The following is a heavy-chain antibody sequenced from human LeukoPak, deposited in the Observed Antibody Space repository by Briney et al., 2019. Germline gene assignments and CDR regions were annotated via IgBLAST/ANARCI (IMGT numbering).Heavy chain of an antibody. Sequence: ASVKVSCKASGYTFTSYYMHWVRQAPGQGLEWMGIINPSGGSTSYAQKFQGRVTMTRDTSTSTVYMELSSLRSEDTAVYYCARDEFGGVIVDAFDIWGQGTMVTVSS. CDR2: INPSGGST. CDR1: GYTFTSYY. V-gene: IGHV1-46*01. D-gene: IGHD3-16*02. J-gene: IGHJ3*02. CDR3: ARDEFGGVIVDAFDI.